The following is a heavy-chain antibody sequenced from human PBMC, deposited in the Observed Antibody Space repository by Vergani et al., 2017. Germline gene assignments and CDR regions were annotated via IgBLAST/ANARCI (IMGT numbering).Heavy chain of an antibody. CDR3: AKGRETVVITAVDY. V-gene: IGHV3-33*03. CDR2: IWYDGSNK. Sequence: VQLLESGGGLVQPGGSLRLSCAASGFTFSSYAMSWVRQAPGKGLEWVAVIWYDGSNKYYADSVKGRFTISRDNAKNSLYLQMNSLRAEDTALYYCAKGRETVVITAVDYWGQGTLVTVSS. CDR1: GFTFSSYA. D-gene: IGHD3-22*01. J-gene: IGHJ4*02.